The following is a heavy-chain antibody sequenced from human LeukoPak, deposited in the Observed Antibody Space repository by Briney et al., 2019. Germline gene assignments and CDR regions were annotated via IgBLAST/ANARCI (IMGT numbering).Heavy chain of an antibody. D-gene: IGHD3-9*01. V-gene: IGHV1-69-2*01. CDR3: ATLGYDILTGPKSYDY. CDR2: VDPEDGET. Sequence: ASVKVSCKVSGYTFTDYYMHWVQQAPGKGLEWMGPVDPEDGETIYAEKFQGRVTITADTSTDTAYMELSSLRSEDTAVYYCATLGYDILTGPKSYDYWGQGTLVTVSS. CDR1: GYTFTDYY. J-gene: IGHJ4*02.